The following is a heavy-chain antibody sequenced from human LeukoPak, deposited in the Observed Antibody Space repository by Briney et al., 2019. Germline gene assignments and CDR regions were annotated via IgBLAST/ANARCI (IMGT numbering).Heavy chain of an antibody. CDR3: ARKKQGLGFPDY. CDR1: GYTFTGYY. Sequence: ASVKVSCKASGYTFTGYYVHWVRQASGQGLEWMGWINPNSGGTNYAQKFQGRVTMTRDTSISTAYMELSRLRSDDTAVYYCARKKQGLGFPDYWGQGTLVTVSS. V-gene: IGHV1-2*02. J-gene: IGHJ4*02. D-gene: IGHD1/OR15-1a*01. CDR2: INPNSGGT.